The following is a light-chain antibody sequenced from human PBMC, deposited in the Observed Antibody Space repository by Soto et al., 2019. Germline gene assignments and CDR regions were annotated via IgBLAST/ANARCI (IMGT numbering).Light chain of an antibody. CDR2: GAS. Sequence: EIVMTHSPATLFVCPGDIAILSCRAGQGVTSRFFAWYQQRPGQAPRLLMYGASNRATGIPDRFSGSASGKDRNGSVSGKDFSLNITGVEPEDSAVYYCHHYRSSMWTLGQGTKVDIK. J-gene: IGKJ1*01. CDR1: QGVTSRF. CDR3: HHYRSSMWT. V-gene: IGKV3-20*01.